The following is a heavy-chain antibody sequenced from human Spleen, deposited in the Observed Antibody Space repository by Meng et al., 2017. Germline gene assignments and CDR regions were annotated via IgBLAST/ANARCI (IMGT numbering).Heavy chain of an antibody. Sequence: QVQLVQSGAEVKKPGASVKVSCKASGYTFTNYYIHWVRQAPGQGLEWMGIINPSGGSTTYAQRFQGRVTMTRDRSTSKVYMELSSLRSEDTAVYYCARVVEGRGYSGYDSWGQGTLVTVSS. V-gene: IGHV1-46*01. D-gene: IGHD5-12*01. CDR3: ARVVEGRGYSGYDS. J-gene: IGHJ5*02. CDR2: INPSGGST. CDR1: GYTFTNYY.